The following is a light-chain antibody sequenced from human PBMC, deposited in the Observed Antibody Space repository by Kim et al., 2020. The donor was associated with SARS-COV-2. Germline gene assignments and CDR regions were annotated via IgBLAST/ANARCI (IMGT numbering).Light chain of an antibody. CDR1: RSGCSIC. V-gene: IGKV3-20*01. CDR3: QQYSIRPPYT. CDR2: SVS. Sequence: LPGERAAPPCRSGRSGCSICLAWYQQKSGQAPRLLIYSVSTRATGIPDRFSGSGSGTDFTLTISRLEPEDSAMYYCQQYSIRPPYTFGQGTKLEI. J-gene: IGKJ2*01.